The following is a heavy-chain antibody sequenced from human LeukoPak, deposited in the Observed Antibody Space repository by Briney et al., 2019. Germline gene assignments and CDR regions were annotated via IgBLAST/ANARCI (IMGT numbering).Heavy chain of an antibody. CDR1: GDPISSYSDY. Sequence: SETLSLTCTVSGDPISSYSDYTNYKWTWIRQPPGKGLEWIGYVYYSGSTNYNPSLKSRVTISVDTSKNQFSLKLTSVTAADTAVYYYAREYSGFDYWGQGTLVTVSS. D-gene: IGHD5-12*01. J-gene: IGHJ4*02. V-gene: IGHV4-61*01. CDR2: VYYSGST. CDR3: AREYSGFDY.